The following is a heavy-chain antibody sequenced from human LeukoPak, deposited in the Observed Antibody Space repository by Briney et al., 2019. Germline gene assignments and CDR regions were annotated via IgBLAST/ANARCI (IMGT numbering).Heavy chain of an antibody. CDR3: AKDGTWIQLWLAY. D-gene: IGHD5-18*01. V-gene: IGHV3-23*01. CDR2: ISGSGGST. CDR1: GFTFNSYA. Sequence: GGSLRLSCAASGFTFNSYAMSWVRQAPGKGLEWVSAISGSGGSTYYADSVKGRFTMSRDNSKNTLYLQMSSLRAEDTAVYYCAKDGTWIQLWLAYWGQGTLVTVSS. J-gene: IGHJ4*02.